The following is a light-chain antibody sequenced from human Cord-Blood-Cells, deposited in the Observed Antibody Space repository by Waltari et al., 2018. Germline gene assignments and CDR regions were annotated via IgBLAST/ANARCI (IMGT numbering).Light chain of an antibody. J-gene: IGKJ2*01. CDR1: QSVLYSSNNKNY. Sequence: DIVMTQCPDSLAVSLGERATLNCKSSQSVLYSSNNKNYLAWYQQKPGQPPKLLIYWASTRESGVPDRFSGSGSGTDFTLTISSLQAEDVAVYYCQQYYSTPYTFGQGTKLEIK. CDR3: QQYYSTPYT. V-gene: IGKV4-1*01. CDR2: WAS.